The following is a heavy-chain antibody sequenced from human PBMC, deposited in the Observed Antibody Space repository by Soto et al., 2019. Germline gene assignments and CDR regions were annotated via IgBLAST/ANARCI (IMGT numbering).Heavy chain of an antibody. D-gene: IGHD3-10*01. V-gene: IGHV3-23*01. J-gene: IGHJ3*02. CDR2: ISGSGGNT. Sequence: EVQLLESGGRLVQPGGSLTPSCAASGFTFSSYAMSWVRQAPGKGLEWVSAISGSGGNTYYADSVKGRFTISRDNSKNTLYLQMNTLRAEDTAVYYCARGREGFGNDAFDSWGQGTMVTVSS. CDR1: GFTFSSYA. CDR3: ARGREGFGNDAFDS.